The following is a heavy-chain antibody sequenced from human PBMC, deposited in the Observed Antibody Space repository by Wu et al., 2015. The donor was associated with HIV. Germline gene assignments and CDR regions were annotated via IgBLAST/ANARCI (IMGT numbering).Heavy chain of an antibody. CDR3: ARVRIAVARGNWFDP. Sequence: QVQVVQSGAEMKKPGSSMKVSCKASGGTFDSYGINWVRQAPGQGLEWMGGIIPMFGTANYAQKFQGRVTITADESTSTAYMELSSLRSEDTAVYYCARVRIAVARGNWFDPWGQGTLVTVSS. D-gene: IGHD6-19*01. CDR1: GGTFDSYG. J-gene: IGHJ5*02. V-gene: IGHV1-69*12. CDR2: IIPMFGTA.